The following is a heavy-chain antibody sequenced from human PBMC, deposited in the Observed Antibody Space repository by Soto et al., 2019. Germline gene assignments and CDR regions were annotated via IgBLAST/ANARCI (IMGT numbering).Heavy chain of an antibody. CDR1: GGSISSGDYY. V-gene: IGHV4-30-4*01. J-gene: IGHJ4*01. CDR2: IYYSGST. Sequence: PSETLSLTCTVSGGSISSGDYYWSWIRQPPGKGLEWIGYIYYSGSTYYNPSLKSRVTISVDTSKNQFSLKLSSVTAADTAVYYCARARIAAAGTFDYCGHGTLVTV. D-gene: IGHD6-13*01. CDR3: ARARIAAAGTFDY.